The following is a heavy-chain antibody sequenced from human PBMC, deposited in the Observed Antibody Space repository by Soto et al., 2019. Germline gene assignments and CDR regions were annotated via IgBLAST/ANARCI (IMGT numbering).Heavy chain of an antibody. V-gene: IGHV3-48*02. CDR2: ISTSSTAT. CDR3: ARESLQFYDSDGLHAS. Sequence: GGSLRLSCAASGFTFSHYSLHWVRQAPGKGLEWISYISTSSTATYYADSVKGRFTVSRDNGNKLLFLQMNSLKNEDTAVYYCARESLQFYDSDGLHASWGPGTLVTVSS. CDR1: GFTFSHYS. D-gene: IGHD3-22*01. J-gene: IGHJ4*02.